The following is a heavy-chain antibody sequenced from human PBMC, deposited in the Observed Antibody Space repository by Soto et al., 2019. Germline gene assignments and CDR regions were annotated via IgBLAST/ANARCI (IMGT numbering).Heavy chain of an antibody. CDR3: ASNVDTAMAPYDAFDI. CDR2: IYPGDSDT. V-gene: IGHV5-51*01. Sequence: GKSLKISCKGSGYSFTSYWIGWVRQMPGKGLEWMGIIYPGDSDTRYSPSFQGQVTISADKSISTAYLQWSSLKASDTAMYYCASNVDTAMAPYDAFDIWGQGTMVTVSS. J-gene: IGHJ3*02. CDR1: GYSFTSYW. D-gene: IGHD5-18*01.